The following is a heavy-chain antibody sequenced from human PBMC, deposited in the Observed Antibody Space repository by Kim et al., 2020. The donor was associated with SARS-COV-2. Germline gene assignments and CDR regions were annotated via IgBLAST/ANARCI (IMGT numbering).Heavy chain of an antibody. Sequence: LSLPFPVSFGSVSSGSYYWGWSRRLPGEGLAWIGYLYYRGSTNYNPSLKSRVTISVDTSKNQFSLKLSSVTAADTAVYYCARMQNDDILTGYSLFAYWGQGTLVTVSS. V-gene: IGHV4-61*01. D-gene: IGHD3-9*01. CDR1: FGSVSSGSYY. CDR3: ARMQNDDILTGYSLFAY. J-gene: IGHJ4*02. CDR2: LYYRGST.